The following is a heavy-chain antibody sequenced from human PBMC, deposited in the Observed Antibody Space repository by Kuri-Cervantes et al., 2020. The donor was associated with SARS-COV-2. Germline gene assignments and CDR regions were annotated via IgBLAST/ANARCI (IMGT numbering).Heavy chain of an antibody. CDR3: ARDPLYVDTAMVTFLESDY. J-gene: IGHJ4*02. V-gene: IGHV3-7*01. CDR2: IKQGGSEK. D-gene: IGHD5-18*01. CDR1: GFTFSSYW. Sequence: GESLKISCAASGFTFSSYWMSWVRQAPGKGLEWVANIKQGGSEKYYVDSVKGRFTISRDNAKNSLYLQMNSLRAEDTAVYYCARDPLYVDTAMVTFLESDYWGQGTLVTVSS.